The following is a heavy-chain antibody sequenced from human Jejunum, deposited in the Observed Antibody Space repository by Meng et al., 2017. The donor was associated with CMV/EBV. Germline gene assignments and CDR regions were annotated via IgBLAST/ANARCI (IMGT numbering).Heavy chain of an antibody. Sequence: SRPTSGLGVGWIRQPPGKALEWLALVYWDDDKRYNPSLKTRLTITRDTSKNQVVLIMTNMDPVDTGTYYCVRSGGSTWYEENNWFDPWGQGTLVTVSS. CDR2: VYWDDDK. CDR1: SRPTSGLG. D-gene: IGHD6-13*01. V-gene: IGHV2-5*02. J-gene: IGHJ5*02. CDR3: VRSGGSTWYEENNWFDP.